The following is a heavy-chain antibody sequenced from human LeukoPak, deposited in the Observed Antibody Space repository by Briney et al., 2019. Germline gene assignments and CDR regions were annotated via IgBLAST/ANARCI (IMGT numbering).Heavy chain of an antibody. CDR1: GFTFSSYA. CDR3: ARLVTEAFDI. J-gene: IGHJ3*02. V-gene: IGHV4-59*08. Sequence: GSLRLSCAASGFTFSSYAMSWVRQAPGKGLEWIGYIYYSGSTNYNPSLKSRVTISVDTSKNQFSLKLSSVTAADTAVYYCARLVTEAFDIWGQGTMVTVSS. CDR2: IYYSGST. D-gene: IGHD5-18*01.